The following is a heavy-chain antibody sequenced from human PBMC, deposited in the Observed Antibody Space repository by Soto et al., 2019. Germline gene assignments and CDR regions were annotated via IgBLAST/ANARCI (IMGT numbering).Heavy chain of an antibody. CDR3: ARVTMVRGVNGHYYYMDV. V-gene: IGHV6-1*01. Sequence: SQTLSLTCAISGDSVSSNSAAWNWIRQSPSRGLEWLGRTYYRSKWYNDYAVSVKSRITINPDTSKNQFSLQLNSVTPEDTAVYYCARVTMVRGVNGHYYYMDVWGKGTTVTVSS. CDR2: TYYRSKWYN. CDR1: GDSVSSNSAA. D-gene: IGHD3-10*01. J-gene: IGHJ6*03.